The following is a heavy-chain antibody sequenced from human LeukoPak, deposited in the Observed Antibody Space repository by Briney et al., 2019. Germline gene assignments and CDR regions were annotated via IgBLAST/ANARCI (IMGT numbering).Heavy chain of an antibody. D-gene: IGHD1-26*01. V-gene: IGHV4-59*01. Sequence: PSETLSLTCTVSGGSISSYYWSWIRQPPGKGLEWIGYIYYSGSTNYNPSLKSRVTISVDTSKNQFSLKLSSVTAADTAVYYCARAIVGATDAFDIWGQGTMVTVSS. CDR3: ARAIVGATDAFDI. CDR2: IYYSGST. J-gene: IGHJ3*02. CDR1: GGSISSYY.